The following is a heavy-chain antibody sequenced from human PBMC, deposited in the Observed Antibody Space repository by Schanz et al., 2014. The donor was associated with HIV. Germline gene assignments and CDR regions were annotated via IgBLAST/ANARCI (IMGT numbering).Heavy chain of an antibody. V-gene: IGHV3-23*01. CDR2: ISEFSGSA. CDR3: AKSTWVDN. J-gene: IGHJ4*02. Sequence: EVQLLESGGGLVQPGGSLRLSCAASGFTFSSLGMSWVRQAPGEGLEWVSGISEFSGSAWYADSVKGRFTISRDNSKNTLYLQMDSLRAEDTALYFCAKSTWVDNCGQGTLVTVSS. D-gene: IGHD2-2*01. CDR1: GFTFSSLG.